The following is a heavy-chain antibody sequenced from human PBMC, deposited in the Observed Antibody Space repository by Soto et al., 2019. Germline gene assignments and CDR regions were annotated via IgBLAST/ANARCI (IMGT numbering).Heavy chain of an antibody. J-gene: IGHJ3*02. CDR2: INHSGST. V-gene: IGHV4-34*01. CDR3: ARGAEMASIGGAFDI. D-gene: IGHD3-10*01. CDR1: GGSFSGYY. Sequence: NPSETLSLTCAVYGGSFSGYYWSWIRQPPGKGLEWIGEINHSGSTNYNPSLKSRVTISVDTSKNQFSLKLSSVTAADTAVYYCARGAEMASIGGAFDIWGQGTMVTVSS.